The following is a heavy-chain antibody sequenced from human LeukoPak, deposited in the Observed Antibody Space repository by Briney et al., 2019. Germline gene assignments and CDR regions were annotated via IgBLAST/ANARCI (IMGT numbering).Heavy chain of an antibody. V-gene: IGHV4-34*01. CDR2: INHSGST. CDR1: GGSFSGYY. Sequence: SETLSLTCAVYGGSFSGYYWSWIRQPPGKGLEWIGEINHSGSTNYNPSLKSRVTISVGTSKNQFSLKLSSVTAADTAVYYCARVFTGRNYYGSGSYSLGKYYFDYWGQGTLVTVSS. J-gene: IGHJ4*02. D-gene: IGHD3-10*01. CDR3: ARVFTGRNYYGSGSYSLGKYYFDY.